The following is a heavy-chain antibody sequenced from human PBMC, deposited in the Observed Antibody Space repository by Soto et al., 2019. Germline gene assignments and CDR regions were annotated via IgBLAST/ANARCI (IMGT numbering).Heavy chain of an antibody. V-gene: IGHV3-23*01. CDR2: ISGSGGST. J-gene: IGHJ6*03. CDR1: GFTFSSYA. D-gene: IGHD2-15*01. Sequence: HPGGSLRLSCAASGFTFSSYAMSWVRQAPGKGLEWVSAISGSGGSTYYADSVKGRFTISRDNSKNTLYLQMNSLRAEDTAVYYCAARDCSGGSYYSRRGAPYYYYYMDVWGKGTTVTVSS. CDR3: AARDCSGGSYYSRRGAPYYYYYMDV.